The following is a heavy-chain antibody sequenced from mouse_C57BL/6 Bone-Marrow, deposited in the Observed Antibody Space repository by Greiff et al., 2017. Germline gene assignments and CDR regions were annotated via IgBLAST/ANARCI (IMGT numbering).Heavy chain of an antibody. CDR3: ARVGSSGYVPYAMDY. CDR1: GFTFSSYA. Sequence: EVKLVESGGGLVKPGGSLKLSCAASGFTFSSYAMSWVRQTPEKRLEWVATISDGGSYTYYPDNVKGRFTISRDNAKNNLYLQMSHLKSEDTAMYYCARVGSSGYVPYAMDYWGQGTSVTVSS. CDR2: ISDGGSYT. J-gene: IGHJ4*01. D-gene: IGHD3-2*02. V-gene: IGHV5-4*03.